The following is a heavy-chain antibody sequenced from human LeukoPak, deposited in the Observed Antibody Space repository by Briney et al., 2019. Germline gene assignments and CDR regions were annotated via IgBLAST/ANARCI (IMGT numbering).Heavy chain of an antibody. V-gene: IGHV3-48*04. Sequence: GGSLRLSCAVSGFSFTNFWMNWVRQAPGKGLEWVSYISSSGSNIYYADSVKGRFTISRDNAKNLLYLQMNSLRAEDTAIYYCARETDDFWSSHYFDYWGQGTLVTVSS. CDR3: ARETDDFWSSHYFDY. CDR1: GFSFTNFW. J-gene: IGHJ4*02. D-gene: IGHD3-3*01. CDR2: ISSSGSNI.